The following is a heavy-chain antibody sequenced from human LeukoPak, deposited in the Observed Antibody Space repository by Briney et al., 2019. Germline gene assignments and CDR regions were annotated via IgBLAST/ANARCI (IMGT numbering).Heavy chain of an antibody. CDR2: INADGAGR. Sequence: GGSLRLSCVASGFTFSSYRMHWVRQAPGKGLVWVSRINADGAGRSHTDSVQGRFTISRDNAKNTLYMEMNSLRAEDTAVYYCAREDYANRNWFDPWGQGTLVIVSS. CDR1: GFTFSSYR. CDR3: AREDYANRNWFDP. V-gene: IGHV3-74*01. D-gene: IGHD4-17*01. J-gene: IGHJ5*02.